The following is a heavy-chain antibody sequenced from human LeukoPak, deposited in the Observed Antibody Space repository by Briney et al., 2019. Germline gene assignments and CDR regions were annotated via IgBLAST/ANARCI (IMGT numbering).Heavy chain of an antibody. CDR1: GGTFSSYA. D-gene: IGHD4-23*01. Sequence: GASVKVSCKASGGTFSSYAISWVRQAPGQGLEWMGGIIPIFGTANYAQKFQGRVTITTDESTSTAYMELSSLRSEDTAVYYCASIMGYGGNGGARCWGQGTLVTVSS. CDR3: ASIMGYGGNGGARC. V-gene: IGHV1-69*05. CDR2: IIPIFGTA. J-gene: IGHJ4*02.